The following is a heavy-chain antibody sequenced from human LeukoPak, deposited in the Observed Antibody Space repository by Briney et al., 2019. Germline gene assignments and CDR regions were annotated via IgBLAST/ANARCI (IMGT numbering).Heavy chain of an antibody. CDR2: ISSDGSHN. CDR3: ARDPEGYYDSSGSQVYYYYYYMDV. D-gene: IGHD3-22*01. CDR1: GFTFNSYA. V-gene: IGHV3-30*04. J-gene: IGHJ6*03. Sequence: GGTLRLSCAASGFTFNSYALHWVRQAPGTGLEWVAVISSDGSHNYSADSVMGRFTISRDNSKNTLYLQMNSLRAEDTAVYYCARDPEGYYDSSGSQVYYYYYYMDVWGKGTTVTVSS.